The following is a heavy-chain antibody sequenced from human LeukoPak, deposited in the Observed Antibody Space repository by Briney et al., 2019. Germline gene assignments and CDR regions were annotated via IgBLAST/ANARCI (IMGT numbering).Heavy chain of an antibody. J-gene: IGHJ6*02. D-gene: IGHD2-15*01. CDR2: INPNSGGT. V-gene: IGHV1-2*02. Sequence: ASVKVSCKASGYTFTGYYMHWVRQAPGQGLEWMGWINPNSGGTNYAQKFQGRVTMTRDTSISTAYMELSRLRSDDKAVYYCARDLLVVVAATRYYYYGMDVWGQGTTVTVSS. CDR3: ARDLLVVVAATRYYYYGMDV. CDR1: GYTFTGYY.